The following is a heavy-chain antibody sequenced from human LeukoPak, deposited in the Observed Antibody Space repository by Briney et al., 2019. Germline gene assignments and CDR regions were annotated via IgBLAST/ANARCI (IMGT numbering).Heavy chain of an antibody. V-gene: IGHV3-23*01. CDR3: AKGLSRELLSDFDY. CDR2: MSGSGITT. D-gene: IGHD1-7*01. J-gene: IGHJ4*02. Sequence: PGGSLRLSCAASGFTFSDYGMHWVRQAPGKGLEWVSGMSGSGITTYYAESVKGRFTVSRDNSLQMSNLRAEDTAVYYCAKGLSRELLSDFDYWGQGTLVTVSS. CDR1: GFTFSDYG.